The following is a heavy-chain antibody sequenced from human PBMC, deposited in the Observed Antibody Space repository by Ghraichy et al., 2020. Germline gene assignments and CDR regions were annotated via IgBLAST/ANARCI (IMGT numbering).Heavy chain of an antibody. CDR1: GFSFSSHA. D-gene: IGHD4-17*01. Sequence: GGSLRLSCAASGFSFSSHAMTWVRQAPGKGLEWVSGISGSADMTFYAGSVKGRFTISRDNTKNTLYLQMSSLRAEDTAVYYCAKDRITVTTYRTYDYWGQGTLVTVSS. CDR3: AKDRITVTTYRTYDY. V-gene: IGHV3-23*01. J-gene: IGHJ4*02. CDR2: ISGSADMT.